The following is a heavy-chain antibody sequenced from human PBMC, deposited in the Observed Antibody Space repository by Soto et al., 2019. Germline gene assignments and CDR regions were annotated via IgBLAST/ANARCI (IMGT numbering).Heavy chain of an antibody. J-gene: IGHJ2*01. V-gene: IGHV1-69*13. Sequence: ASVKVSCKASGYTFTSYDINWVRQAPGQGLEWMGGIIPIFGTANYAQKFQGRVTITADESTSTAYMELSSLRSEDTAVYYCASSSSGSYWYFDLWGRGTLVTVSS. D-gene: IGHD3-22*01. CDR2: IIPIFGTA. CDR3: ASSSSGSYWYFDL. CDR1: GYTFTSYD.